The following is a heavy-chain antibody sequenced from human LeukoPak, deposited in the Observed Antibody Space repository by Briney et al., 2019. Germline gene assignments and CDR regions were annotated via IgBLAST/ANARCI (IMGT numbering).Heavy chain of an antibody. Sequence: SETLSLTCTVSGGSISSYYWSWIRQPPGKGLEWIGYIYYSESTNYNPSLKSRVTISVDTSKNQFSLKLSSVTAADTAVYYCARAYSGYAQPIDYWGQGTLVTVSS. D-gene: IGHD5-12*01. J-gene: IGHJ4*02. CDR3: ARAYSGYAQPIDY. CDR2: IYYSEST. CDR1: GGSISSYY. V-gene: IGHV4-59*01.